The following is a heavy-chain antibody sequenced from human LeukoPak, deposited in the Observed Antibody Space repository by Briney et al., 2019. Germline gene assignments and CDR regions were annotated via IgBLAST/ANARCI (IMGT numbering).Heavy chain of an antibody. V-gene: IGHV3-7*01. Sequence: GGSLRLSCAASGFTFSSYWMSWVRQAPGKGLEWVANIKQDGSEKYCVDSVKGRFTISRDNAKNSLYLQMNSLRAEDTAVYYCARDLEAVPFDYWGQGTLVTVSS. CDR1: GFTFSSYW. D-gene: IGHD6-19*01. CDR3: ARDLEAVPFDY. J-gene: IGHJ4*02. CDR2: IKQDGSEK.